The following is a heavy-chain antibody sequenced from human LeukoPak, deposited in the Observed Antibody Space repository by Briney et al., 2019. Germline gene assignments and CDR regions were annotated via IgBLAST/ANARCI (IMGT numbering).Heavy chain of an antibody. CDR1: GGSFSGYY. V-gene: IGHV4-34*01. J-gene: IGHJ6*03. Sequence: PSETLSLTCAAYGGSFSGYYWSWIRQPPGKGLEWIGEINHSGSTNYNPSLKSRVTISVDTSKNQFSLKLSSVTAADTAVYYCARGSRSSSWYPPFYYMDVWGKGTTVNVSS. CDR3: ARGSRSSSWYPPFYYMDV. D-gene: IGHD6-13*01. CDR2: INHSGST.